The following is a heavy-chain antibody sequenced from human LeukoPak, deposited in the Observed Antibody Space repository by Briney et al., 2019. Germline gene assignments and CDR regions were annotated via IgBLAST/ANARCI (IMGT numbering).Heavy chain of an antibody. J-gene: IGHJ6*03. CDR2: ISSSGSTI. CDR3: ARDGLHYYYYYMDV. D-gene: IGHD3-10*01. Sequence: GGSLRLSCAASGFTFSDYYMSWIRQAPGKGLEWVSYISSSGSTIYYADSVKGRFTISRDNAKNSLYLQMNSLRAEDTAVYYCARDGLHYYYYYMDVWGKGTTVTVSS. V-gene: IGHV3-11*04. CDR1: GFTFSDYY.